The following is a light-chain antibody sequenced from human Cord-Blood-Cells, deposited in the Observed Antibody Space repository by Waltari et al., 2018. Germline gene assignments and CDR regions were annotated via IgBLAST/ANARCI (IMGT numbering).Light chain of an antibody. Sequence: QSALTQPAYVSGSPGQSITISCTGTSSHVGGYNYVYWYQQHPGKAPKHMTYDCSKRASGVSNLFPCSKAGNTASLTISGLQAEDEADYYCSSYTSSSPYVFGTGTKFTVL. CDR1: SSHVGGYNY. V-gene: IGLV2-14*03. J-gene: IGLJ1*01. CDR3: SSYTSSSPYV. CDR2: DCS.